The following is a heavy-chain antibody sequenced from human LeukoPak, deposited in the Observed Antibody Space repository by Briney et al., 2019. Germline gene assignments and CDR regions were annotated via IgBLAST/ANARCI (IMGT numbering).Heavy chain of an antibody. CDR3: AKARSGWYGVEDY. CDR2: ISGSGGST. CDR1: GFTFSGYA. D-gene: IGHD6-19*01. V-gene: IGHV3-23*01. Sequence: GGSLRLSCAASGFTFSGYAMSWVRQAPGKGLEWVSAISGSGGSTYYADSVKGRFTISRDNSKNTLYLQMNSLRAEDTAVYYCAKARSGWYGVEDYWGQGTLVTVSS. J-gene: IGHJ4*02.